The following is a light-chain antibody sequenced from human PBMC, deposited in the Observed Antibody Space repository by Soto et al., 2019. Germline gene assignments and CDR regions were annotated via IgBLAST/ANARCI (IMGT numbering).Light chain of an antibody. J-gene: IGKJ5*01. CDR2: AAS. Sequence: DIQMTQSPSSLSASVGDRVTITCRASQSISSYLNWYQQKPGKAPKLLIYAASSLQSGVPSRFSGSRSGTDFTLTISSLEPEDFAVYYCHQRSNWPPDTFGPGTRLEIK. CDR3: HQRSNWPPDT. CDR1: QSISSY. V-gene: IGKV1-39*01.